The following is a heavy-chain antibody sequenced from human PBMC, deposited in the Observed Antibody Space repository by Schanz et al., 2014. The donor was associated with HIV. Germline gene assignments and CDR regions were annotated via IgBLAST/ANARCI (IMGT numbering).Heavy chain of an antibody. CDR3: ARVANWDYYGMDV. Sequence: QVQLVESGGGVVQPGTSLRLSCAASGFRFDIFGMHWVRQAPGKGLEWVAIIGYDGTNKYYADSVKGRFTVSRDNSKNTLYLQMNSLRAEDTAVYYCARVANWDYYGMDVWGRGTTVTVSS. CDR2: IGYDGTNK. D-gene: IGHD3-16*01. CDR1: GFRFDIFG. V-gene: IGHV3-33*01. J-gene: IGHJ6*02.